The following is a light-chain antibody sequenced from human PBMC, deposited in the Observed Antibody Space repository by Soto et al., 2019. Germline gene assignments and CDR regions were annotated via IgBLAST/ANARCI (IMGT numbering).Light chain of an antibody. CDR2: VAS. J-gene: IGKJ1*01. CDR1: QSVSSNY. V-gene: IGKV3-20*01. CDR3: QQYGSSPWT. Sequence: EIVLTQSPGTLSLSPGDRATRSCRASQSVSSNYLAWYQQKPGQAPRLFIYVASSRATGIPDRFSGSGSGTDFTLTISRLEPEDFAVYYCQQYGSSPWTFGQGTKADIK.